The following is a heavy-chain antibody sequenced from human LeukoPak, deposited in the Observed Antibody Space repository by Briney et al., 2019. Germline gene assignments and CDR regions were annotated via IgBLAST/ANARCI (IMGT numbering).Heavy chain of an antibody. CDR1: GGSFSGYY. CDR2: INHSGST. V-gene: IGHV4-34*01. J-gene: IGHJ4*02. Sequence: PSETLSLTCAVYGGSFSGYYWSWIRQPPGKGLEWIGEINHSGSTNYDPSLKSRVTISVDTSKNQFSLKLSSVTAADTAVYYCARGARRLVVVRKYYFDYWGQGTLVTVSS. CDR3: ARGARRLVVVRKYYFDY. D-gene: IGHD2-2*01.